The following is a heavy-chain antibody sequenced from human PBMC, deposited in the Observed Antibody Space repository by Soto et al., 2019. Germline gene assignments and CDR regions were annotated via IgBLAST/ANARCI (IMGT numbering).Heavy chain of an antibody. V-gene: IGHV3-43*01. CDR3: AKDHRSSIVVVPAAPDAFDI. CDR1: GFTFDDYT. D-gene: IGHD2-2*01. J-gene: IGHJ3*02. Sequence: GGSLRLSCAASGFTFDDYTMHWVRQAPGKGLEWVSLISWDGGSTYYADSVKGRFTISRDNSKNSLYLQMNSLRAEDTAVYYCAKDHRSSIVVVPAAPDAFDIWGQGTMVTGSS. CDR2: ISWDGGST.